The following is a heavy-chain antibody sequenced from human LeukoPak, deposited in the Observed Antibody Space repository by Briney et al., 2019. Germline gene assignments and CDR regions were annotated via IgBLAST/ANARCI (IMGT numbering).Heavy chain of an antibody. CDR1: GYTFTSYA. CDR3: ARDRALWFGEPLGY. CDR2: INAGNGNT. D-gene: IGHD3-10*01. V-gene: IGHV1-3*01. Sequence: GASVKVSCKASGYTFTSYAMHWVRQAPGQRLEWMGWINAGNGNTKYSQKFQGRVTITRDTSASTAYMELSSLRSEDTAVYYCARDRALWFGEPLGYWGQGTLVTVSS. J-gene: IGHJ4*02.